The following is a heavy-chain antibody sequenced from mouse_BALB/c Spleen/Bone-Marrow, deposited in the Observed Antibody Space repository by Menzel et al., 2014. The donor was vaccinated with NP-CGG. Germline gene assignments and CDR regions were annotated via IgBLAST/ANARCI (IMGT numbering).Heavy chain of an antibody. CDR2: ISSGSSTI. J-gene: IGHJ4*01. V-gene: IGHV5-17*02. CDR1: GFTFSSFG. Sequence: DVMLVESGGGLVQPGGSRKLSCAASGFTFSSFGMHWVCQAPEKGLEWVAYISSGSSTIYYADTVKGRFTISRDNPKNTLFLQMTSLRSEDTAMYYCARSGIGYYYGSNSYAMDYWGQGTSVTVSS. CDR3: ARSGIGYYYGSNSYAMDY. D-gene: IGHD1-1*01.